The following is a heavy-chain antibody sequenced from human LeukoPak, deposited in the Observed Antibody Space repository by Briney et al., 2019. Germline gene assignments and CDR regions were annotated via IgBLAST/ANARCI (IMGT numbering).Heavy chain of an antibody. D-gene: IGHD2-21*01. CDR1: GFIFSSYS. V-gene: IGHV3-21*04. Sequence: NPGGSLRLSCAASGFIFSSYSMNWVRQAPGKGLEWVSSISSSSSYIYYADSVKGRFTISRDSSKNTLFLQMNRLRPEDAAVYYCAKAPVTTCRGAYCYPFDYWGQGTLVTVSS. CDR3: AKAPVTTCRGAYCYPFDY. CDR2: ISSSSSYI. J-gene: IGHJ4*02.